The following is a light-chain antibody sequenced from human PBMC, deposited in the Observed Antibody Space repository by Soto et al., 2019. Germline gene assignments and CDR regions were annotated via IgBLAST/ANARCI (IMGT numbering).Light chain of an antibody. Sequence: IQFARSPPSLSASVGDRVTITCQASQDISKYLNWYQQKPGRAPKILIYAASTLQSGVPSRFSGSGSGTEVTITISSLQKDDGSTYDCQQSNSYPWTFGQGTKVDIK. J-gene: IGKJ1*01. CDR2: AAS. V-gene: IGKV1-16*01. CDR1: QDISKY. CDR3: QQSNSYPWT.